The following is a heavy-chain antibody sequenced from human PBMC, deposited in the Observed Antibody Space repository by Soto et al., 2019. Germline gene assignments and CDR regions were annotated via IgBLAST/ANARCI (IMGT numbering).Heavy chain of an antibody. CDR1: GGSISSGGYS. CDR2: TYQSGSA. Sequence: SETLSLTCTVSGGSISSGGYSWTWIRQSPGKGLEWIGYTYQSGSAYYNPSLKSRVTISVDRSKNQFSLNLTSVTAADTAVYYCARDYYGMDVWGQGTTVTAP. J-gene: IGHJ6*02. CDR3: ARDYYGMDV. V-gene: IGHV4-30-2*06.